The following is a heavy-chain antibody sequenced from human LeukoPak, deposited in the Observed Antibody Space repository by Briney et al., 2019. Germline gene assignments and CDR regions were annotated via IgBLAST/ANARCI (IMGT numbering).Heavy chain of an antibody. J-gene: IGHJ5*02. D-gene: IGHD1-1*01. CDR2: IYHSGST. CDR3: ARSLAGNLFRWLDA. Sequence: SETLSLTCTVSGGSVSSGSYYWSWVRQPPGKGLEWIGDIYHSGSTKYSASLKSRVIISVDTSKNQFSLKLSSVTAADTAVYYCARSLAGNLFRWLDAWGQGTLVTVFS. CDR1: GGSVSSGSYY. V-gene: IGHV4-61*01.